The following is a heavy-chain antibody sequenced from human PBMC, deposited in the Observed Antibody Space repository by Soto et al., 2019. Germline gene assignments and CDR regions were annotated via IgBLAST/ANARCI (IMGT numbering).Heavy chain of an antibody. CDR2: ISGSGGST. D-gene: IGHD2-21*02. V-gene: IGHV3-23*01. Sequence: EVQLLESGGGLVQPGGSLRLSCAASGFTFSSYAMSWVRQAPGKGLEWVSAISGSGGSTYYADSVKGRFTISRDNSKNTRYLQMNSLRAEDTAVYYCAKGSVLRWLLSMDVWGKGTTVTVSS. J-gene: IGHJ6*04. CDR3: AKGSVLRWLLSMDV. CDR1: GFTFSSYA.